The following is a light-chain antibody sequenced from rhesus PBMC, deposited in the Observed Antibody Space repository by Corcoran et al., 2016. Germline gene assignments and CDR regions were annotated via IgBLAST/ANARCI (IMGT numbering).Light chain of an antibody. V-gene: IGKV1-22*01. J-gene: IGKJ3*01. Sequence: DLQMTQSPSSLSASVGDTVTMTCRASQSISSWLAWYQQKPGKAPNLLIYKASTLQSGVPSSVSGSGSGTDFTLTISSLQSEDFATYYCQHYGSRQFTFGPGTKLDI. CDR3: QHYGSRQFT. CDR2: KAS. CDR1: QSISSW.